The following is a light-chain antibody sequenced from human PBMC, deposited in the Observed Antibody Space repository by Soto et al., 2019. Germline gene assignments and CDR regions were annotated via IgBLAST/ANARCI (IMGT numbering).Light chain of an antibody. CDR1: SFNIGTYS. V-gene: IGLV1-44*01. Sequence: QSVLTQPPSASATPGQRVTIPCSGSSFNIGTYSVTWYPQLPGTAPKLLIYSNEQRPAGVPARFSGSKSGTSASLSISGLQSGDEADYYCASWDDGLNALVFGGGTKLTVL. CDR3: ASWDDGLNALV. CDR2: SNE. J-gene: IGLJ2*01.